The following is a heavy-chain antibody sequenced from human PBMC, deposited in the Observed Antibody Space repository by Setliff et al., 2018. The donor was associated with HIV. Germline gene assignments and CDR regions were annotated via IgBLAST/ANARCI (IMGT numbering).Heavy chain of an antibody. D-gene: IGHD2-2*01. Sequence: SETLSLTCAVYGGSFSDYYWSWIRQPPGKGLEWIGEINHSGSTNYNPSLKNRVTISLDTSKNQFSVRLTSVTAADTAMYYCARVWVRDIVVVPAANWFDPWGQGTLVTVSS. J-gene: IGHJ5*02. CDR2: INHSGST. CDR1: GGSFSDYY. V-gene: IGHV4-34*01. CDR3: ARVWVRDIVVVPAANWFDP.